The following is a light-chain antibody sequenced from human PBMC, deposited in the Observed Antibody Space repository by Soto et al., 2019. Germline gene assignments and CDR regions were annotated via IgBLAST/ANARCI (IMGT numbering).Light chain of an antibody. J-gene: IGKJ2*01. CDR2: DAS. CDR3: QQRSNWPPT. Sequence: EIVLTQSPATLSLSPGERATLSCRASQSVSSYLAWYQQKPGQAPRLLIYDASNRATGIPARFSGSGSGTDFNLTISSIETEDFAVYYGQQRSNWPPTCGQGTKLEIK. CDR1: QSVSSY. V-gene: IGKV3-11*01.